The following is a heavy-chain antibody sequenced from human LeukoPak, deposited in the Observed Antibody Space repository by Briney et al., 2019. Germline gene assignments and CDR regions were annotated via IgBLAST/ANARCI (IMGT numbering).Heavy chain of an antibody. Sequence: GGSLRLSCAASGFTFSSCVMSWVRQAPGKGLEWVSAISGSGGSTYYADSVKGRFTISRDNSKNTLYLQMNSLRAEDTAVYYCAKGVDFWSGYPLDYWGQGTLVTVSS. V-gene: IGHV3-23*01. CDR3: AKGVDFWSGYPLDY. J-gene: IGHJ4*02. CDR2: ISGSGGST. D-gene: IGHD3-3*01. CDR1: GFTFSSCV.